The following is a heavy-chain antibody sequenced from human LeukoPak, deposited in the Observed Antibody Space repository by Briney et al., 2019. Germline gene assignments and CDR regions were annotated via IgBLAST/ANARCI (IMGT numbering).Heavy chain of an antibody. CDR2: IIPIFGTA. CDR1: GGTFSSYA. J-gene: IGHJ5*02. CDR3: ARSSPMAHYGVVIQDNWFDP. D-gene: IGHD3-3*01. Sequence: SVKVSCKASGGTFSSYAISWVRQAPGQGLEWMGGIIPIFGTANYAQKFQGRVTITADESTSTAYMELSSLRSEDTAVYYCARSSPMAHYGVVIQDNWFDPWGQGTLVTVSS. V-gene: IGHV1-69*01.